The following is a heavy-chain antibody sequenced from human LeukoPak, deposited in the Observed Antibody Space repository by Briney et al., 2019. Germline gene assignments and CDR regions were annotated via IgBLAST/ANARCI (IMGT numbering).Heavy chain of an antibody. D-gene: IGHD3-10*01. J-gene: IGHJ4*02. CDR1: GGSISSGSYF. V-gene: IGHV4-31*03. CDR3: ARGSGVESLFDY. CDR2: MYYSGSP. Sequence: TLSLTCTVSGGSISSGSYFWSWIRQHPGRGLEWIGYMYYSGSPYYNPSLKSRLNMSVDTSKNQFSLTLSSVTAADTAVYYCARGSGVESLFDYWGQGTLVTVSS.